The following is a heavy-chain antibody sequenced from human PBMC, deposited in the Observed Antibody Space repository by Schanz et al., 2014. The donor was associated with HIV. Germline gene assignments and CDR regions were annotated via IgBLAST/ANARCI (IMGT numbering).Heavy chain of an antibody. V-gene: IGHV1-46*01. Sequence: QVLLVQSGAEVQKPGSSVKVSCKASGGALSMYAINWVRQAPGQGLEWMGIINPSGGGTRYAQKFQGRLTMTRDTSIGTAYMELISLTSDDSAVYYCSRGVKWEGRMDVWGQGTTVTVSS. CDR2: INPSGGGT. D-gene: IGHD1-26*01. J-gene: IGHJ6*02. CDR3: SRGVKWEGRMDV. CDR1: GGALSMYA.